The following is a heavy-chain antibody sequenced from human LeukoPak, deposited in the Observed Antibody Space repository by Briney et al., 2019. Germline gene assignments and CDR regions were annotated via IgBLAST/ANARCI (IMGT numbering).Heavy chain of an antibody. CDR1: GYTFTSYD. V-gene: IGHV1-24*01. CDR3: ATVTGELFRFYFDY. Sequence: ASVKVSCKASGYTFTSYDINWVRQATGQGLEWMGGFDPEDGEIIYAQRFQGRVTMTEDTSTDTAYMELSSLRSEDTAVYYCATVTGELFRFYFDYWGQGTLVTVSS. J-gene: IGHJ4*02. D-gene: IGHD3-10*01. CDR2: FDPEDGEI.